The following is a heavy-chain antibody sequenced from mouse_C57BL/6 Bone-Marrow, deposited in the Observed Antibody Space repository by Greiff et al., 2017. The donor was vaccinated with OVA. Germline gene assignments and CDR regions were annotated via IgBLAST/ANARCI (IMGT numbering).Heavy chain of an antibody. J-gene: IGHJ3*01. CDR3: ATWFAY. CDR2: INPNYGTT. CDR1: VYSFTDYN. V-gene: IGHV1-39*01. Sequence: LQQAGLELVKPGASVKISSNPPVYSFTDYNMNWVKQSNGKSLEWIGVINPNYGTTSYNQKFKGKATLTVDQSSSTAYMQLNSLTSEDSAVYYCATWFAYWGQGTLVTVS.